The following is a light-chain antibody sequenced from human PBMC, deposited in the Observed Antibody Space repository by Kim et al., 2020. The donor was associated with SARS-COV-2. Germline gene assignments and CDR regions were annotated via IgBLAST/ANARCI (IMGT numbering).Light chain of an antibody. CDR2: GAS. Sequence: EIVMTQSPATLSVSPGERATLSCRASQSVSSNLAWYQQKPGQAPRLLIYGASIRATGIPARFSGSGSGTEFTLTISILQSEDFAVYYCQQYNNWPGTFGQGTKLVI. CDR1: QSVSSN. CDR3: QQYNNWPGT. V-gene: IGKV3D-15*03. J-gene: IGKJ2*01.